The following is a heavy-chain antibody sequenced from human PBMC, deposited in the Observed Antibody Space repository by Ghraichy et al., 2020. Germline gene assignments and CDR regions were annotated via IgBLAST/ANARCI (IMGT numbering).Heavy chain of an antibody. CDR3: ARGRGMGTGDY. CDR1: GFAFSSYW. Sequence: GESLNISCAASGFAFSSYWMHWVRQAPGKGLVWVSRINSDGSSTSYADSVKGRFTISRDNAKNTLYLQMNSLRAEDTAVYYCARGRGMGTGDYWGQGTLVTVSS. J-gene: IGHJ4*02. D-gene: IGHD3-10*01. CDR2: INSDGSST. V-gene: IGHV3-74*01.